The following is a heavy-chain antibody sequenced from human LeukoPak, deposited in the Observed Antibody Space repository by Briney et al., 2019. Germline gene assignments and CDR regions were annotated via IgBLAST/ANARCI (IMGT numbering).Heavy chain of an antibody. CDR2: ISNDGSNK. D-gene: IGHD3-10*01. CDR1: GFTSTSYA. V-gene: IGHV3-30-3*01. Sequence: GGSLRLSCAASGFTSTSYAMHWLRQAPGKGLEWVAVISNDGSNKYYADSVKGRFTISRDNSKNTLYLQMNSLRAEDTAVYYCARALTHYYGSGSYFQYWGQGTLVTVSS. CDR3: ARALTHYYGSGSYFQY. J-gene: IGHJ4*02.